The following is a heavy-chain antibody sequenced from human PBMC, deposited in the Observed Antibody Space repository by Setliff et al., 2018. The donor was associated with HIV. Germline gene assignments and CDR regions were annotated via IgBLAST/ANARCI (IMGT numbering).Heavy chain of an antibody. CDR2: IIPIARIT. D-gene: IGHD3-10*01. J-gene: IGHJ4*02. Sequence: ASVKVSCKASAGTFSGSAISWVRQAPGQGLQWMGGIIPIARITTYAQKFEGRVTLTTDTSTRTAYMELASLTSDDTAVYYCATDRTQTGMNMVRGRLTDPARYPLDYWGQGTLVTVSS. CDR1: AGTFSGSA. V-gene: IGHV1-69*10. CDR3: ATDRTQTGMNMVRGRLTDPARYPLDY.